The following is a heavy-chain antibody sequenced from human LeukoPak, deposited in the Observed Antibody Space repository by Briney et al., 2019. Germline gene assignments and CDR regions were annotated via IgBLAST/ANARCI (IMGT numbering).Heavy chain of an antibody. Sequence: GGSLRLSCAASEFSVSSNYMSWVRQAPGKGLEWVSLIYTGGTTYYADSVKGRFTISRDKTKNTLYLQMNSLRAEDTAVYYCARDTGYGAGSFDYWGQGTLVTVYS. CDR1: EFSVSSNY. CDR2: IYTGGTT. J-gene: IGHJ4*02. V-gene: IGHV3-53*01. CDR3: ARDTGYGAGSFDY. D-gene: IGHD3-10*01.